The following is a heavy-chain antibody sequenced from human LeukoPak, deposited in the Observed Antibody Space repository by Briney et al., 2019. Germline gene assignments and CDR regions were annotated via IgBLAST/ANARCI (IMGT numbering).Heavy chain of an antibody. CDR2: IYYSGST. CDR3: ARDQYSGSLDY. CDR1: GGSISSYY. V-gene: IGHV4-59*12. D-gene: IGHD1-26*01. J-gene: IGHJ4*02. Sequence: SETLSLTCTVSGGSISSYYWSWIRQPPGKGLEWIGYIYYSGSTNYNPSLKSRVTISVDTSKNQFSLKLSSVTAADTAVYYCARDQYSGSLDYWGQGTLVTVSS.